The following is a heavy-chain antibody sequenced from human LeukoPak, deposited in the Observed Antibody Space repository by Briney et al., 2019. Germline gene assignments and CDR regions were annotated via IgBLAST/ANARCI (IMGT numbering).Heavy chain of an antibody. Sequence: GGSLRLSCAASGFTFISYSMNWVRQAPGKGLEWVSYISSNSNTIYYADSVKGRFTISRDNAKNSLYLQMNSLRAEDTAVYYRARRTPGYCSGGSCYGFQHWGQGTLITVSS. CDR3: ARRTPGYCSGGSCYGFQH. D-gene: IGHD2-15*01. V-gene: IGHV3-48*04. CDR1: GFTFISYS. J-gene: IGHJ1*01. CDR2: ISSNSNTI.